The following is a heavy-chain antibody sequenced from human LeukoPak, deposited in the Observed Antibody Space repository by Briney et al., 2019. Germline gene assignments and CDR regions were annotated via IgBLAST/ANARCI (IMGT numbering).Heavy chain of an antibody. D-gene: IGHD1-26*01. V-gene: IGHV4-59*01. Sequence: GSLRLSCAASGFTFSSYAMSWVRQAPGKGLEWIGYIYYSGSTNYNPSLKSRVTISVDTSKNQFSLKLSSVTAADTAVYYCARAPAGGSYYYFDYWGQGTLVTVSS. J-gene: IGHJ4*02. CDR1: GFTFSSYA. CDR2: IYYSGST. CDR3: ARAPAGGSYYYFDY.